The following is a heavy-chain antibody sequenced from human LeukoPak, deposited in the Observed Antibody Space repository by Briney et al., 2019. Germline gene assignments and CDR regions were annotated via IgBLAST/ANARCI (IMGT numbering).Heavy chain of an antibody. V-gene: IGHV1-2*02. D-gene: IGHD6-13*01. CDR1: GYTFTGYY. J-gene: IGHJ4*02. Sequence: ASVKVSCKASGYTFTGYYMHWVRQAPGQGHEWMGWINPNSGGTNYAQKFQGRVTMTRDTSISTAYMELSRLRSDDTAVFYCARAGSSSRWVNDYWGQGTLVTVSS. CDR3: ARAGSSSRWVNDY. CDR2: INPNSGGT.